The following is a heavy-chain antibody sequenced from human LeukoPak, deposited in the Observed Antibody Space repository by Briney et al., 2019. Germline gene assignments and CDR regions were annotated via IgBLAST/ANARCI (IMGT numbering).Heavy chain of an antibody. CDR3: AREKKSVYGSGSSPYWDY. Sequence: PSETLSLTCTVSGGSISSSSYYWGWIRQPPGKGLEWIGSIYYSGSTYYNPSLKSRVTISIDTSKNQFSLKLSSVTAADTAVYYCAREKKSVYGSGSSPYWDYWGQGTLVTVSS. J-gene: IGHJ4*02. D-gene: IGHD3-10*01. V-gene: IGHV4-39*07. CDR2: IYYSGST. CDR1: GGSISSSSYY.